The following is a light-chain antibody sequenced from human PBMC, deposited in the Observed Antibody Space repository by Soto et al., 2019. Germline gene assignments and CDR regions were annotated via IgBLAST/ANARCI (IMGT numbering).Light chain of an antibody. V-gene: IGLV2-8*01. CDR1: SSDVGGENY. Sequence: QSALTQPPSASGSPGQSVTISCTGTSSDVGGENYVSWYQQHPGKAPKLMIYEVSKRPSGVPDRFSGSKSGNTASLTVSGLQAEDEADYYCSSYAGSNNFEVFGGGTKLTVL. CDR2: EVS. J-gene: IGLJ2*01. CDR3: SSYAGSNNFEV.